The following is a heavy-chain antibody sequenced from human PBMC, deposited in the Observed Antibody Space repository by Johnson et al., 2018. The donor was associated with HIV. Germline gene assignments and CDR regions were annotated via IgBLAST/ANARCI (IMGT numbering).Heavy chain of an antibody. D-gene: IGHD5-12*01. CDR1: GFTFSSYA. CDR2: ISYDGSNK. J-gene: IGHJ3*02. V-gene: IGHV3-30-3*01. Sequence: QMLLVESGGGVVQPGRSLRLSCAASGFTFSSYAMHWVRQAPGKGLDWVAVISYDGSNKYYADSVKGRFSISRDNSRNTLYLQMSSLRPEDTAVYFCARVGVSGYDLAAFDIWGQGTMVTVSA. CDR3: ARVGVSGYDLAAFDI.